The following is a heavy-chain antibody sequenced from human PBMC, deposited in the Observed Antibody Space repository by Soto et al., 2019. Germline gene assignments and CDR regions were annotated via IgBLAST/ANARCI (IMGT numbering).Heavy chain of an antibody. CDR3: ASINTYDDYVWGSNRMGSHLGS. V-gene: IGHV4-30-4*01. Sequence: SETLSLTCNVSYASLSSGDYFWTWIRQPPGKGLQWIGYINHRGSTYYNAYLRSRVTISVDTSKNHFSLNLRSVTAADTAVYYCASINTYDDYVWGSNRMGSHLGSWGLGTLVTVSS. J-gene: IGHJ5*02. CDR2: INHRGST. D-gene: IGHD3-16*02. CDR1: YASLSSGDYF.